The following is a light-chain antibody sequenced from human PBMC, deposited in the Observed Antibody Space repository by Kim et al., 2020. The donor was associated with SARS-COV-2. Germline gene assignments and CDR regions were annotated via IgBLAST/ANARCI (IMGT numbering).Light chain of an antibody. CDR1: SSDVGGYDY. J-gene: IGLJ2*01. CDR2: DVS. CDR3: CSYAGTYSWI. Sequence: GQSVTISCTGTSSDVGGYDYVSWYQQHPGKAPKLMIYDVSKRPSGVPDRFSGSKSGNTASLTISGLQAEDEADYHCCSYAGTYSWIFGGGTQLTVL. V-gene: IGLV2-11*01.